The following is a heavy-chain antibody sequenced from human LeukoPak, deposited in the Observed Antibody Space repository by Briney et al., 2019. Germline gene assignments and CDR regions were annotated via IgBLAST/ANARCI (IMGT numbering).Heavy chain of an antibody. CDR1: GFTFSSYW. CDR3: ARRYFDL. V-gene: IGHV3-7*01. Sequence: GGSLRLSCAGSGFTFSSYWMSWVRQAPGKGLEWVANIKEDGSEKYYVDSVKGRFTISRDNAKNSLYLQMNSLRAEDTAVYYCARRYFDLWGRGTLVTVSS. CDR2: IKEDGSEK. J-gene: IGHJ2*01.